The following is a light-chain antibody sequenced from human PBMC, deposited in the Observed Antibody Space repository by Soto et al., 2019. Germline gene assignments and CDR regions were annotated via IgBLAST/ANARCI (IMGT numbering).Light chain of an antibody. J-gene: IGKJ2*01. CDR3: HQYYSTPQIT. Sequence: DIVMTQSPDSLAVSLGERATINCKSSQSVLYSSNNKNYLAWYQQKPGQPPKLLIYWASTRESVVPDRFSGSGSGTDFTLTIHSLQAEYVAVYYCHQYYSTPQITFGQGTKLEIK. CDR2: WAS. V-gene: IGKV4-1*01. CDR1: QSVLYSSNNKNY.